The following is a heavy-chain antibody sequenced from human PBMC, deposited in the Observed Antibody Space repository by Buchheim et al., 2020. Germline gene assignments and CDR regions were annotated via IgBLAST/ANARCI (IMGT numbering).Heavy chain of an antibody. CDR2: IIPIFGTA. CDR3: AIRELVVGGYVRVYYYYGMDV. Sequence: QVQLVQPGAEVKKPGSSVKVSCKASGGTFSSYAISWVRQAPGQGLEWMGGIIPIFGTANYAQKFQGRVTITADESTSTAYMELSSLRSEDTAVYYCAIRELVVGGYVRVYYYYGMDVWGQGTT. J-gene: IGHJ6*02. CDR1: GGTFSSYA. V-gene: IGHV1-69*01. D-gene: IGHD5-12*01.